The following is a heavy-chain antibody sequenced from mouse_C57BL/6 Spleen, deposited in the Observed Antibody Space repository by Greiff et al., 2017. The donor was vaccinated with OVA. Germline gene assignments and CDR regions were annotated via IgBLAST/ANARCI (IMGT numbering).Heavy chain of an antibody. CDR2: IDPSDSYT. J-gene: IGHJ1*03. V-gene: IGHV1-69*01. CDR3: ARFGDV. Sequence: QVQLKQPGAELVMPGASVKLSCKASGYTFTSYWMHWVKQRPGQGLEWIGEIDPSDSYTNYNQKFKGKSTLTVDKSSSTAYMQLSSLTSEDSAVYYCARFGDVWGTGTTVTVSS. CDR1: GYTFTSYW.